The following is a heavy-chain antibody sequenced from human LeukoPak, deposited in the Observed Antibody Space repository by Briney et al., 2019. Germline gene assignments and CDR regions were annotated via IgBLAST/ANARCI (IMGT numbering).Heavy chain of an antibody. D-gene: IGHD3-22*01. CDR1: GGTFSSYA. CDR3: ARDRINTYYYDSSGPFDY. Sequence: GSSVKVSCKASGGTFSSYAISWVRQAPGQGLEWMGRIIPILGIANYAQKFQGRVTITADKSTSTAYMELSSLRSEDTAVYYCARDRINTYYYDSSGPFDYWGQGTLVTVSS. J-gene: IGHJ4*02. V-gene: IGHV1-69*04. CDR2: IIPILGIA.